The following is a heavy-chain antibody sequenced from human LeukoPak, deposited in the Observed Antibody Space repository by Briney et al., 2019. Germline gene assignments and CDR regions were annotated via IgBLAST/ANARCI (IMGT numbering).Heavy chain of an antibody. D-gene: IGHD3-10*01. V-gene: IGHV3-30*04. CDR1: GFTFSSYA. Sequence: SGGSLRLSCAASGFTFSSYAMHWVRQAPGKGLEWVAVISYDGSNKYYADSVKGRFTISRDNAKRSLFLQMNSLRVEDTAFYYCAREFAGSYFDAWGQGTLVSVSS. CDR2: ISYDGSNK. J-gene: IGHJ4*02. CDR3: AREFAGSYFDA.